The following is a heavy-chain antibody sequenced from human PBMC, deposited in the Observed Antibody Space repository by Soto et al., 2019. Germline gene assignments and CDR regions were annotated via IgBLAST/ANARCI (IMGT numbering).Heavy chain of an antibody. J-gene: IGHJ5*02. CDR1: GFSLSTRDVG. CDR3: AHAYGGRSLS. Sequence: QITLKESGPTLVKPTQTLTLTCTFSGFSLSTRDVGVGWIRQPPGKALEWLAVIYWDDSKTYRPSLESRLTIXXDTSRNQVALTMTNMDPVDTATYYCAHAYGGRSLSWGQGTLVTVSS. CDR2: IYWDDSK. V-gene: IGHV2-5*02. D-gene: IGHD1-26*01.